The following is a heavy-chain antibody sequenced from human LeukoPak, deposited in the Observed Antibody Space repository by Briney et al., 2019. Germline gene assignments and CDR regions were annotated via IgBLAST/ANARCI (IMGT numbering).Heavy chain of an antibody. J-gene: IGHJ2*01. CDR1: GFTFSNYW. CDR2: IQEDGSEQ. V-gene: IGHV3-7*05. CDR3: ARALNRYSDL. D-gene: IGHD1-14*01. Sequence: HPGGSLRLSCAASGFTFSNYWMRWVRQAPGKGLEWVASIQEDGSEQNYVDSVKGRFTISRDNVKKSLYLQMNSLTAEDTAMYYCARALNRYSDLWGRGTLVTVSS.